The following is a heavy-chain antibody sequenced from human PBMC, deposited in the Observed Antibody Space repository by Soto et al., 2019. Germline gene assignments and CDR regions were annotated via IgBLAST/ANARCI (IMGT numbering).Heavy chain of an antibody. V-gene: IGHV4-34*01. Sequence: SETLSLTFAVYCGSFSGYYWSWIREPPGKGLEWIGEINHSGSTNYNPSLKSRVTISVDTSKNQFSLKLSSVTAADTAVYYCALNSIIAAAGRESDYWGQGTLVTVSS. D-gene: IGHD6-13*01. CDR3: ALNSIIAAAGRESDY. J-gene: IGHJ4*02. CDR2: INHSGST. CDR1: CGSFSGYY.